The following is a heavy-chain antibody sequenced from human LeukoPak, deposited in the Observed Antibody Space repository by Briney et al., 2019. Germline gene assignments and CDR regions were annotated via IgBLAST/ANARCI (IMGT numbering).Heavy chain of an antibody. D-gene: IGHD3-10*01. CDR3: ARGGGYYYYMDV. Sequence: ASVNVSCKASGGTFSSYAISWVRQAPGQGLEWMGGIIPIFGTANYAQKFQGRVTITTDESTSTAYMELSSLRSEDTAVYYCARGGGYYYYMDVWGKGTTVTVSS. CDR2: IIPIFGTA. CDR1: GGTFSSYA. J-gene: IGHJ6*03. V-gene: IGHV1-69*05.